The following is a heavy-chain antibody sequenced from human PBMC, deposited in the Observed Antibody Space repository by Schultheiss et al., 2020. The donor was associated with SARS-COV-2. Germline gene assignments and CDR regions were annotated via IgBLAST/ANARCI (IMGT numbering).Heavy chain of an antibody. CDR3: AKDDSGGWYALPDY. CDR1: GFTFSSYG. D-gene: IGHD6-19*01. V-gene: IGHV3-33*06. Sequence: GGSLRLSCAASGFTFSSYGMHWVRQAPGKGLEWVAVIWYDGSNKYYADSVKGRFTISRDNSKNTLYLQMNSLRAEDTAVYYCAKDDSGGWYALPDYWGQGTLVTVSS. CDR2: IWYDGSNK. J-gene: IGHJ4*02.